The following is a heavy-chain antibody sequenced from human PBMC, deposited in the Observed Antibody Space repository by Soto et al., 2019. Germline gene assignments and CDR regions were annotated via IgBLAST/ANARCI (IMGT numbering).Heavy chain of an antibody. CDR3: ARASIAARLSHFDY. J-gene: IGHJ4*02. V-gene: IGHV4-59*01. Sequence: QVQLQESGPGLVKPSETLSLTCTVSGGSISSYYWSWIRQPPGKGLEWIGYIYYSGSTNYNPSLKRRVTISVDTSKNQFSLKLSSVTAADTAVYYCARASIAARLSHFDYWGQGTLVTVSS. D-gene: IGHD6-6*01. CDR1: GGSISSYY. CDR2: IYYSGST.